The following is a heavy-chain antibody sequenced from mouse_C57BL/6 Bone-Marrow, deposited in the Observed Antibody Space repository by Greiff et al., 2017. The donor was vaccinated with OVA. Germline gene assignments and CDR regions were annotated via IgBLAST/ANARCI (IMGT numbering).Heavy chain of an antibody. CDR1: GFSFNTYA. Sequence: EVQLVESGGGLVQPKGSLKLSCAASGFSFNTYAMNWVRQAPGKGLEWVARIRSKSNNYATYYADSVKDRFTISRDDSESMLYLQMNNLKTEDTAMYYCVRKHYYDYDGENAMDYWGQGTSVTVSS. CDR3: VRKHYYDYDGENAMDY. J-gene: IGHJ4*01. D-gene: IGHD2-4*01. V-gene: IGHV10-1*01. CDR2: IRSKSNNYAT.